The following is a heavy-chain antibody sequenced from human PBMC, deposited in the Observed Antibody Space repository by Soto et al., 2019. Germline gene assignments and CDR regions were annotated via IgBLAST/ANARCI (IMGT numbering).Heavy chain of an antibody. V-gene: IGHV1-2*04. Sequence: ASVKVSCKASGYTFTGYYMHWVRQAPGQGLEWMGWINPNSGGTNYAQKFQGWVTMTRDTSISTAYMELSRLRSDDTAVYYCARGGGYDYVWGSYRPTYFDYWGQGTLVTVS. D-gene: IGHD3-16*02. J-gene: IGHJ4*02. CDR1: GYTFTGYY. CDR3: ARGGGYDYVWGSYRPTYFDY. CDR2: INPNSGGT.